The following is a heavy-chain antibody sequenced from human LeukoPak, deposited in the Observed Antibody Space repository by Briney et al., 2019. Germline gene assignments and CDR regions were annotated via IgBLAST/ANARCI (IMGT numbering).Heavy chain of an antibody. CDR2: INTAKGDT. D-gene: IGHD6-13*01. J-gene: IGHJ6*02. CDR1: GYTFTSYA. Sequence: ASVKVSCKASGYTFTSYATHWVRQAPGQRLEWMGWINTAKGDTNYSQKFQGRVTISRDTSASTGYMELSSLRSEDAAVYYCARGISTAVTFHLDVWGQGTAVIVSS. V-gene: IGHV1-3*04. CDR3: ARGISTAVTFHLDV.